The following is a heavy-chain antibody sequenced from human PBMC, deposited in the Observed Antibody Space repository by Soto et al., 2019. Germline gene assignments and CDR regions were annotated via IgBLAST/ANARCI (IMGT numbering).Heavy chain of an antibody. D-gene: IGHD2-2*01. J-gene: IGHJ6*03. CDR2: IWYDGSNK. CDR1: GFTFSSYG. Sequence: QVQLVESGGGVVQPGRSLRLSCAASGFTFSSYGMHWVRQAPGKGLEWVAGIWYDGSNKYYADSVKGRFTISRDNSKNTLYLQMNSLRAEDTAVYYCARDGQYQLPERSHYYYYYMDVWGKGTTVTVSS. V-gene: IGHV3-33*01. CDR3: ARDGQYQLPERSHYYYYYMDV.